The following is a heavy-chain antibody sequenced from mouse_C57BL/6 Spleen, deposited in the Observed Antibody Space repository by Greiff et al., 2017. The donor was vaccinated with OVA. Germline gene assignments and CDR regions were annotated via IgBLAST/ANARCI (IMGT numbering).Heavy chain of an antibody. V-gene: IGHV14-2*01. CDR2: IDPEDGET. CDR3: ARMDGDYGISLYFDY. D-gene: IGHD1-1*01. J-gene: IGHJ2*01. Sequence: VQLQQSGAELVKPGASVKLSCTASGFNIKDYYMHWVKQRTEQGLEWIGRIDPEDGETKYAPKFQGKATITADTSSNTAYLQHSSLTSEDTAVFYCARMDGDYGISLYFDYGGKGTTPTVPS. CDR1: GFNIKDYY.